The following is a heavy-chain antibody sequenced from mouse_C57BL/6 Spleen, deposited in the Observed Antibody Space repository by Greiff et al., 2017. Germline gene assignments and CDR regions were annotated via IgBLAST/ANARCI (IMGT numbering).Heavy chain of an antibody. V-gene: IGHV2-4*01. Sequence: VKLMESGPGLVQPSQSLSITCTVSGFSLTSYGVHWVRQPPGKGLEWLGVIWSGGSTDYNAAFISRLSISKDNSKSQVFFKMNSLQADDTAIYYCAKIMVTSDLYAMDYWGQGTSVTVSS. CDR1: GFSLTSYG. D-gene: IGHD2-2*01. CDR3: AKIMVTSDLYAMDY. CDR2: IWSGGST. J-gene: IGHJ4*01.